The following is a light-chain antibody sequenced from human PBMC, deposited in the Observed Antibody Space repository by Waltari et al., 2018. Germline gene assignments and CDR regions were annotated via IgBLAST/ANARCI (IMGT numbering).Light chain of an antibody. V-gene: IGKV1-39*01. CDR1: QSIDKF. CDR3: QPTYTSLAWT. CDR2: AAS. J-gene: IGKJ1*01. Sequence: DNQMTQSPSSLSASVGDRVTITCRPSQSIDKFLNWYQKKPGKAPDLLIYAASTLQTGVPSRFSGSGSGTDFTLTITSLHPEDFATYYCQPTYTSLAWTFGQGTKVEIK.